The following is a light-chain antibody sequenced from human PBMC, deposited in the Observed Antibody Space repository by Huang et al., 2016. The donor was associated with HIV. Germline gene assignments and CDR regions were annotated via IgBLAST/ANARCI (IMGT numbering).Light chain of an antibody. CDR3: QQRSNWPPFT. V-gene: IGKV3-11*01. J-gene: IGKJ5*01. CDR2: DAS. CDR1: QSVGRY. Sequence: EIVLTQSPATLSLSPGERATLSCRASQSVGRYLAWYQQKPDQAPRLLIYDASNRATDIPAKFSGGGSGTDFTLTTSSLEPEDSAIYYCQQRSNWPPFTFGQGTRLEIK.